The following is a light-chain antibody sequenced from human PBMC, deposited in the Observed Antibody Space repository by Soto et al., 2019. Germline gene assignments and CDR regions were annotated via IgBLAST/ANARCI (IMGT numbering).Light chain of an antibody. V-gene: IGKV3-15*01. CDR2: GAS. Sequence: EIVLTQSPATLSVSPGNRATLSCRASQSVNSDLAWYQQKPGQAPRLLIYGASTRATGTPTRFSGSGSGTEFTLTISSLQSEDFAVYFCHQRSNWPLTFGGGTKVEIK. CDR1: QSVNSD. CDR3: HQRSNWPLT. J-gene: IGKJ4*01.